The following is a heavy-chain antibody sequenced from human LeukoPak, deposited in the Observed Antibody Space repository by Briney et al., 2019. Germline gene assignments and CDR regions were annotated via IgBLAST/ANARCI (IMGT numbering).Heavy chain of an antibody. V-gene: IGHV4-39*07. Sequence: SETLSLTCTVSGGSISRSSYYWGWNRQPPGKGLEWIGSIYYSGSTGSTYYNMSLKSRVTISVDTSKNQFSLKLRSVTAADTAVYYCVKWLDYWGQGTLVTVSS. J-gene: IGHJ4*02. CDR3: VKWLDY. CDR1: GGSISRSSYY. D-gene: IGHD6-19*01. CDR2: IYYSGSTGST.